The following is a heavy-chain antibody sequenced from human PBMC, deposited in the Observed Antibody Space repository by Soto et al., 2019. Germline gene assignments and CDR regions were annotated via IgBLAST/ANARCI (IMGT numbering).Heavy chain of an antibody. CDR3: ARNPWPGHCTNGVCYLPDY. CDR2: IWYDGSDK. V-gene: IGHV3-33*01. CDR1: GFTFSTYV. Sequence: QVQLVESGGGVVQPGRSLRLSCAASGFTFSTYVMHWVRHAPGKGLEWVALIWYDGSDKYYADSVKGRFTISRDNSNNTLYLHMNSLRAEDTAVYYCARNPWPGHCTNGVCYLPDYWGQGTLVTVSS. D-gene: IGHD2-8*01. J-gene: IGHJ4*02.